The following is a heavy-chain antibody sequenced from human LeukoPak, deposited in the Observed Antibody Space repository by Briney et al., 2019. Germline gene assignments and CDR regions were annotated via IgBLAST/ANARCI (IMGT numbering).Heavy chain of an antibody. D-gene: IGHD3-22*01. Sequence: PSETLSLTCAVYGGSFSGYYWSWIRQPPGKGLEWIGEINHSGSTNHNPSLKSRVTISVDTSKNQFSLKLSSVTAADTAVYYCATMDYYDSSLFAWGQGTLVTVSS. CDR3: ATMDYYDSSLFA. V-gene: IGHV4-34*01. CDR2: INHSGST. J-gene: IGHJ5*02. CDR1: GGSFSGYY.